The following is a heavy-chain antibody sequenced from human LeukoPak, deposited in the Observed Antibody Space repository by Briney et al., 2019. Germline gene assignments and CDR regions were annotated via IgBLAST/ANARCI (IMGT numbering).Heavy chain of an antibody. CDR1: GYSFTTYW. V-gene: IGHV5-51*01. CDR3: ARLPDSSGYLDY. CDR2: IYPGDSDT. Sequence: GESLKISCKGFGYSFTTYWIGWVRQLPGKGLEWMGIIYPGDSDTRYSPSFQGQVTISADKSISTAYLQWSSLKASDTAMYYCARLPDSSGYLDYWGQGTLVTVSS. J-gene: IGHJ4*02. D-gene: IGHD3-22*01.